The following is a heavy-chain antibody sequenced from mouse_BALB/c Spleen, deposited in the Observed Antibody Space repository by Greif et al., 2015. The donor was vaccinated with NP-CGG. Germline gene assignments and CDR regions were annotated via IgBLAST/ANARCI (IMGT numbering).Heavy chain of an antibody. CDR2: INPSNGGT. J-gene: IGHJ4*01. D-gene: IGHD1-1*02. Sequence: VQLQQSGAELVKPGASVKLSGKASGYTFTSYYMYWVKQRPGQGLEWIGGINPSNGGTNFNERFKSKATLTVDKSSSTAYMQLSSLTSEDSAVYYCTRYGGLDHFYAMDYWGQGTSVTVSS. CDR3: TRYGGLDHFYAMDY. CDR1: GYTFTSYY. V-gene: IGHV1S81*02.